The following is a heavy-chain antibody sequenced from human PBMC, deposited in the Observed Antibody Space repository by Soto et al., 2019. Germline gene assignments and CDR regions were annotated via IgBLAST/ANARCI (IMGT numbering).Heavy chain of an antibody. D-gene: IGHD1-26*01. CDR2: IYPGDSDT. CDR1: GYRFSTYW. J-gene: IGHJ4*02. V-gene: IGHV5-51*01. CDR3: ARLGGIVDTGTWIQ. Sequence: GESLKISCKASGYRFSTYWIGWVRQRPGKGREWMAIIYPGDSDTRENPSFQGQVTISADKSSNTVHLQWRSLKASDTAIYYCARLGGIVDTGTWIQWGQGTPVTVSS.